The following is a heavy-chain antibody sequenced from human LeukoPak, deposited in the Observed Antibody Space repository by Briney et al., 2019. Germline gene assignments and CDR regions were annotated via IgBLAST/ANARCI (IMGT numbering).Heavy chain of an antibody. V-gene: IGHV4-59*01. CDR3: ARAYSSNWYEYNWFDP. CDR2: IYYSGST. CDR1: GGSISSYC. D-gene: IGHD6-13*01. J-gene: IGHJ5*02. Sequence: SETLSLTCTVSGGSISSYCWNWIRQPPGKGLEWLGYIYYSGSTNYNPSLKSRVTISVDTSKNQFSLKLSSVTAADTAVYYCARAYSSNWYEYNWFDPWGQGTLVTVSS.